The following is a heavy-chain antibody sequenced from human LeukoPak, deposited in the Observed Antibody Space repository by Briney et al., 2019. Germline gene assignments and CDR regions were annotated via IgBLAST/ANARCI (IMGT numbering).Heavy chain of an antibody. Sequence: GGSLRLSCAVSGFTFSDYCMHSVRQAPGKRLEWVTFIRYDGSNRYYADSVKGRLTLYSDNSKTTVYLQMNSLRAEDMAVYYCASLGGQGTLVTVSS. V-gene: IGHV3-30*02. CDR3: ASL. CDR1: GFTFSDYC. CDR2: IRYDGSNR. D-gene: IGHD6-13*01. J-gene: IGHJ4*02.